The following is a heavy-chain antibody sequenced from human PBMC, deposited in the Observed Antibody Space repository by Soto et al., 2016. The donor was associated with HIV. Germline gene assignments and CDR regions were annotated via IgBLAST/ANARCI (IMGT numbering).Heavy chain of an antibody. CDR2: TVSWNS. D-gene: IGHD6-13*01. J-gene: IGHJ6*02. CDR3: ARDYAPKIYSSSWFYYYYYGMDV. Sequence: EVQLVESGGGVVRPGGSLRLSCAASGFTFDDYGMSWALGCLVKDYFPEPVTVSWNSGYADSVKGRFTISRDNAKNSLYLQMNSLRAEDTALYYCARDYAPKIYSSSWFYYYYYGMDVWGQGTTVTVSS. V-gene: IGHV3-20*04. CDR1: GFTFDDYG.